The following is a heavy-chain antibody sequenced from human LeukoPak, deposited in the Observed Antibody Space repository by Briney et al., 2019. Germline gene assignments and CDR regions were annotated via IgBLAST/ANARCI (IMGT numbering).Heavy chain of an antibody. J-gene: IGHJ5*02. CDR2: ISPSSGGT. CDR1: GYTFTDYY. Sequence: ASVKVSCKASGYTFTDYYVHWVRQAPGQGLEWMGWISPSSGGTNYAQKFQGRVTMTRDTSISTAYMELSRLRSDDTAVYYCAREGLHYDILTGYCQNWFDPWGQGTLVTVSS. V-gene: IGHV1-2*02. D-gene: IGHD3-9*01. CDR3: AREGLHYDILTGYCQNWFDP.